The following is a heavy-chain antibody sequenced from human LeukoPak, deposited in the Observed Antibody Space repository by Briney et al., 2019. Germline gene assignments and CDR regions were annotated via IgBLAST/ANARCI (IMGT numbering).Heavy chain of an antibody. CDR2: MNPNSGNT. J-gene: IGHJ6*03. D-gene: IGHD5-18*01. Sequence: PAASVKVSCKASGYTFTSYDINWVRQATGQGLEWMGWMNPNSGNTSYAQKFQGRVTMSSDPSISTAYMELSRLRSDDTAVYYCARDNRHIQLWPPYYMDVWGKGTTVTVSS. CDR1: GYTFTSYD. V-gene: IGHV1-8*02. CDR3: ARDNRHIQLWPPYYMDV.